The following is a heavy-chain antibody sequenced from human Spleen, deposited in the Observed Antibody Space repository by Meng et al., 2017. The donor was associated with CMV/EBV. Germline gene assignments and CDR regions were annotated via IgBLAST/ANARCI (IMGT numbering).Heavy chain of an antibody. J-gene: IGHJ5*02. V-gene: IGHV1-69*05. CDR3: AREAQWLATSWFDP. CDR1: GGTFSSYT. D-gene: IGHD6-19*01. CDR2: IIPIFGTA. Sequence: SVKVSFKASGGTFSSYTISWVRQAPGQGLEWMGGIIPIFGTANYAQKFQGRVTITTDESTSTAYMELSSLRSEDTAVYYCAREAQWLATSWFDPWGQGTLVTVSS.